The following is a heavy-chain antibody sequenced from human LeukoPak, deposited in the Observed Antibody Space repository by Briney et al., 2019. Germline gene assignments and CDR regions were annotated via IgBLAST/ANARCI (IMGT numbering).Heavy chain of an antibody. CDR2: IYYSGGT. Sequence: SETLSLTCTVSGGPISTGSFFWGWIRQPPGKGLDWIGTIYYSGGTYYNPSLKSRVTISVDTSKNQFSLKLSSVTAADTAVYYCARDRGGYEALVGYYYYMDVWGKGASVTVSS. J-gene: IGHJ6*03. CDR1: GGPISTGSFF. V-gene: IGHV4-39*07. CDR3: ARDRGGYEALVGYYYYMDV. D-gene: IGHD1-1*01.